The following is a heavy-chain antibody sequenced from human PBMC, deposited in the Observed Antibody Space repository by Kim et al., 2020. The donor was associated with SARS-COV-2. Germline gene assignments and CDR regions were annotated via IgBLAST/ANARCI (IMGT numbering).Heavy chain of an antibody. Sequence: SETLSLTCTVSGGSISSDYYYWGWIRQPPGKGLEWIGSMYYSGRAYYNPSLESCVTIAVDTSKNQFSLKRNLVTASDTAVYYCARVVNFYGSGRYSPPDYGDQGTVVTVAS. CDR1: GGSISSDYYY. J-gene: IGHJ4*02. D-gene: IGHD3-10*01. V-gene: IGHV4-39*02. CDR3: ARVVNFYGSGRYSPPDY. CDR2: MYYSGRA.